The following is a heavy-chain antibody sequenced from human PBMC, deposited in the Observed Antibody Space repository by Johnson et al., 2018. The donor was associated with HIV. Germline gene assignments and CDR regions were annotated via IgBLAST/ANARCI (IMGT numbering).Heavy chain of an antibody. J-gene: IGHJ3*02. D-gene: IGHD1-26*01. Sequence: MHLVESGGGLVQPGGSLRLSCAASGFTFSSYAMSWVRQAPGKGLEWVSAIRGSGDRTYYADSVKGRFTISRDNSKNTLYVQMNSLRAEDTAAYYCAKGRWELLAGAFDIWGQGTTVTVSS. CDR2: IRGSGDRT. V-gene: IGHV3-23*04. CDR1: GFTFSSYA. CDR3: AKGRWELLAGAFDI.